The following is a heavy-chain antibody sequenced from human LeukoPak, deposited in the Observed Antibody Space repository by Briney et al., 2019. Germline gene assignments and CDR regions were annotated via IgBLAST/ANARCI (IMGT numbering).Heavy chain of an antibody. V-gene: IGHV3-30*02. CDR1: GFSVSNNY. J-gene: IGHJ4*02. CDR3: AKDPPPGYYYESSGYPDY. CDR2: IRYDGSNK. D-gene: IGHD3-22*01. Sequence: GGSLRLSCAASGFSVSNNYMNWVRQAPGKGLEWVAFIRYDGSNKYYADSVKGRFTISRDNSKNTLYVQMNSLRAEDTAVYYCAKDPPPGYYYESSGYPDYWGQGTLVTVSS.